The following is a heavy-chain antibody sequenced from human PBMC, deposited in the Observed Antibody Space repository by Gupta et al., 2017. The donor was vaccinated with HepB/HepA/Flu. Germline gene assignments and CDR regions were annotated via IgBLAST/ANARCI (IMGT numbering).Heavy chain of an antibody. D-gene: IGHD2-21*02. V-gene: IGHV3-30*03. CDR3: ARSQCGGDCYDDY. CDR2: ISYDGPYK. Sequence: QAQLVESGGGVVQPGMSLRLPWVASGFTFNIHGMHWARQAPGKGLEWLALISYDGPYKYFADSVRGRFTISRDNTENTVFLQMNSLRAEDTAVYYCARSQCGGDCYDDYWGQGTLVTVSS. J-gene: IGHJ4*02. CDR1: GFTFNIHG.